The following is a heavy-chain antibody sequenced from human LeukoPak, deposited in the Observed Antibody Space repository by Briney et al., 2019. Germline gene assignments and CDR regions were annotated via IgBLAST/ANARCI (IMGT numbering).Heavy chain of an antibody. CDR2: IIPILGIA. CDR3: ARDGLRQQRQLDY. J-gene: IGHJ4*02. Sequence: SVKVSCKASGGTFSSYAISWVRQAPGQGLEWMGRIIPILGIANYAQKFQGRVTITAGKSTSTAYMELSSLRSEDTAVYYCARDGLRQQRQLDYWGQGTLVTVSS. D-gene: IGHD6-13*01. V-gene: IGHV1-69*04. CDR1: GGTFSSYA.